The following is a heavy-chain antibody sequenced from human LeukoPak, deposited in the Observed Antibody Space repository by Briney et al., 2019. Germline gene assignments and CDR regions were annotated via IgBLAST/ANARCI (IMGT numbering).Heavy chain of an antibody. CDR2: FDPEDGET. V-gene: IGHV1-24*01. CDR1: GYTLTELS. D-gene: IGHD1-26*01. J-gene: IGHJ4*02. Sequence: ASVKVSCKVSGYTLTELSMHWVRQAPGKGLEWMGGFDPEDGETIYAQKFQGRVTMTEDTSTDTAYMELSSLRSEDTAVYYCATVGGWESSPLDYWGQETLVTVSS. CDR3: ATVGGWESSPLDY.